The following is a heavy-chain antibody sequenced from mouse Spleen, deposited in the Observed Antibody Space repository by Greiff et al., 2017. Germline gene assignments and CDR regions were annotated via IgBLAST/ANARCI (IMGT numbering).Heavy chain of an antibody. J-gene: IGHJ3*01. CDR2: ISYDGSN. V-gene: IGHV3-6*01. CDR1: GYSITSGYY. D-gene: IGHD2-12*01. CDR3: ARNDDEGAWFAY. Sequence: EVQLQESGPGLVKPSQSLSLTCSVTGYSITSGYYWNWIRQFPGNKLEWMGYISYDGSNNYNPSLKNRISITRDTSKNQFFLKLNSVTTEDTATYYCARNDDEGAWFAYWGQGTLVTVSA.